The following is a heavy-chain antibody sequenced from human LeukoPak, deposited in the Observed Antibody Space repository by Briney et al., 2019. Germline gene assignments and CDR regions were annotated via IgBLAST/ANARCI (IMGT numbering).Heavy chain of an antibody. V-gene: IGHV4-61*01. CDR2: IYYSGST. D-gene: IGHD5-12*01. CDR1: GGSVSCGSYY. J-gene: IGHJ4*02. Sequence: SETLSLTCTVSGGSVSCGSYYWSWIRQPPGKGLEWIGYIYYSGSTNYNPSLKSRVTISVDTSKNQFSLKLSSVTAADTAVYYCARATAGWYFDYWGQGTLVTVSS. CDR3: ARATAGWYFDY.